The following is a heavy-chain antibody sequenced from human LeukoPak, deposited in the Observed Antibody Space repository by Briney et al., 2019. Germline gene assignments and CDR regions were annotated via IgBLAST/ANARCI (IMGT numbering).Heavy chain of an antibody. CDR3: AKPDGLESGTSNYAFHV. Sequence: PGGSLRLSCAGSGFTFSSYAMNWVRQAPGRGLEWVSVINDRGDNSAYADSVKGRFTISRDNYKSTLYLQIDSLRADDTAVYYCAKPDGLESGTSNYAFHVWGQGTMVTVSS. D-gene: IGHD1-26*01. J-gene: IGHJ3*01. CDR2: INDRGDNS. CDR1: GFTFSSYA. V-gene: IGHV3-23*01.